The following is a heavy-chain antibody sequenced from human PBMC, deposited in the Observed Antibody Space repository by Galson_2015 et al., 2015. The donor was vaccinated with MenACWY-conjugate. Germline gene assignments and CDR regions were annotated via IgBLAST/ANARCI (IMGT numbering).Heavy chain of an antibody. CDR2: IYPGDSDT. V-gene: IGHV5-51*01. CDR3: ARQRKEFDF. Sequence: QSGAEVKKPGESLRISCKASGYSFSTYWIGWVRQMPGKGLGWVAIIYPGDSDTRYSPSFQGQVTISADKSISTAYLQWSSLRASDTAIYYCARQRKEFDFWGQGTLVTVSS. CDR1: GYSFSTYW. J-gene: IGHJ4*02.